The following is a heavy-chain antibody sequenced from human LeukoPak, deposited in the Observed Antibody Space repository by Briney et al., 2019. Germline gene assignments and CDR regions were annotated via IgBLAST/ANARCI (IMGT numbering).Heavy chain of an antibody. D-gene: IGHD3-22*01. CDR2: ISSSGSTI. J-gene: IGHJ3*02. Sequence: GGSLRPSCAASGFTVSSNYMSWVRQAPGKGLEWVSYISSSGSTIYYADSVKGRFTISGDNAKNSLYLQMNSLRAEDTAVYYCAKLSGYYLDGAAFDIWGQGTMVTVSS. V-gene: IGHV3-11*01. CDR3: AKLSGYYLDGAAFDI. CDR1: GFTVSSNY.